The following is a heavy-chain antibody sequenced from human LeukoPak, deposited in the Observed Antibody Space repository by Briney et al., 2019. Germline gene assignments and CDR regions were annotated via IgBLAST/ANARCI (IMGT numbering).Heavy chain of an antibody. CDR3: ARGGEWFPYWYFDL. V-gene: IGHV3-21*01. Sequence: GRSLRLSCAASGFTFSSYEMNWVRQAPGKGLEWVSSISSSSSYIYYADSVKGRFTISRDNAKNSLYLQMKSLRAEDTAVYYCARGGEWFPYWYFDLWGRGTLVTVSS. CDR1: GFTFSSYE. D-gene: IGHD3-3*01. CDR2: ISSSSSYI. J-gene: IGHJ2*01.